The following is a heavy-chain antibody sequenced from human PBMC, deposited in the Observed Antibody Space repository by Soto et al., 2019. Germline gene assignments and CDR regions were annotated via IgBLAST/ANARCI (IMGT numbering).Heavy chain of an antibody. V-gene: IGHV3-64D*06. D-gene: IGHD4-17*01. CDR3: VHPRSAVQIPPT. CDR2: ISSNGDST. J-gene: IGHJ5*02. Sequence: GSLRLWCSASGFTFSIFSMHGVRQAPGKGLEYVSGISSNGDSTYYADSVKGRFTISRDNSKNTLYLQMSSLRAVDTAVYYCVHPRSAVQIPPTWGQGTLVTVS. CDR1: GFTFSIFS.